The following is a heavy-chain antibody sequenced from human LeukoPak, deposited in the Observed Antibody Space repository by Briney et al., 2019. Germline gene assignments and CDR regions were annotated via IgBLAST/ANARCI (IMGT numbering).Heavy chain of an antibody. CDR1: GFTFSDYY. CDR2: ISSSGSTI. Sequence: GGSLRLSCAASGFTFSDYYMSWIRQAPGKGLEWVSYISSSGSTIYYADSVKGRFTISRDNAKNSLYLQMNSLRAEDTAVYYCARDSLSPQIYYYYYMDVWGKGTTVTVSS. CDR3: ARDSLSPQIYYYYYMDV. V-gene: IGHV3-11*04. J-gene: IGHJ6*03.